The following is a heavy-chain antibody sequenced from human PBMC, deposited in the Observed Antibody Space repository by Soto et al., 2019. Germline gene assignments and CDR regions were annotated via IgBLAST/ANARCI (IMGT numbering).Heavy chain of an antibody. CDR3: GRSAGGGSYYYFDS. J-gene: IGHJ4*02. D-gene: IGHD1-26*01. CDR2: IYYGGST. Sequence: SETLSLTCTVSGGSISSNYWSWIRKPPGKGLEWIGYIYYGGSTHYNPSLKSRVTISVDTSKSQFSLKLSSVTAADTAVYYCGRSAGGGSYYYFDSWGQGTPVTVSS. CDR1: GGSISSNY. V-gene: IGHV4-59*01.